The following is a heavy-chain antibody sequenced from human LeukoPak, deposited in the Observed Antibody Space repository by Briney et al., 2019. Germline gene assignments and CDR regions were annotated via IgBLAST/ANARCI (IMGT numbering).Heavy chain of an antibody. J-gene: IGHJ4*02. V-gene: IGHV3-49*04. CDR2: IRSKAYGGTT. Sequence: GGSLRLSCAASGFTFSMSWMTWVRQAPGKGLEWVGFIRSKAYGGTTEYAASVKGRFTISRDDSKSIAYLQMNSLKTEDTAVYYCTRDQTPYYWGQGTLVTVSS. CDR1: GFTFSMSW. CDR3: TRDQTPYY.